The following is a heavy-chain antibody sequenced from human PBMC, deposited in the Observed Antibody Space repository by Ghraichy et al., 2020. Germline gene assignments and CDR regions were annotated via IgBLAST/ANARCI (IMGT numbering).Heavy chain of an antibody. V-gene: IGHV3-23*01. D-gene: IGHD5-24*01. CDR2: ISGSGSST. CDR3: ATLPLDGRYWYFDL. CDR1: GFTFSNYV. Sequence: GESLNISCAASGFTFSNYVMTWVRQGPMKGLEWVSVISGSGSSTYYTDSVKGRFTIARDNSMNTLYLQMNSLRVEDTAIYYCATLPLDGRYWYFDLWGRGTLVTVSS. J-gene: IGHJ2*01.